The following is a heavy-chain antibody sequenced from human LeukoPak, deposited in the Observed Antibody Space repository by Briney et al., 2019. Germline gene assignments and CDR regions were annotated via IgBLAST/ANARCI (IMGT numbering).Heavy chain of an antibody. Sequence: ASVKVSCKTSGYNFTDFYIHWVRQAPGQGLEWMGLIKPNRGVTKYAEKFQGRVTMTTETSMSTAFMELSRLRSDDTADYYCARDPPMAGTPSLDSWGQGTPVIVSS. CDR2: IKPNRGVT. J-gene: IGHJ5*01. V-gene: IGHV1-2*02. CDR1: GYNFTDFY. CDR3: ARDPPMAGTPSLDS. D-gene: IGHD1-14*01.